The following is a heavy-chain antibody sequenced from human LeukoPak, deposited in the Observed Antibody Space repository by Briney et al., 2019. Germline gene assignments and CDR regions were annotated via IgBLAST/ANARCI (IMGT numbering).Heavy chain of an antibody. D-gene: IGHD2-15*01. Sequence: GGSLRLSCAASGFTVSSNFMNWVRQAPGKGLEWVSIIYGGGSSYYADSVKGRFTISRDNSKNTLYLQMNSLRAEDTAVYYCARVATLYYFDYWGQGTLVTVPS. CDR2: IYGGGSS. CDR3: ARVATLYYFDY. CDR1: GFTVSSNF. J-gene: IGHJ4*02. V-gene: IGHV3-53*01.